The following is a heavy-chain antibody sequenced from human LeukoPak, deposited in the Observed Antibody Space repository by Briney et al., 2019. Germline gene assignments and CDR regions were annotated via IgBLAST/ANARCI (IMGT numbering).Heavy chain of an antibody. Sequence: QSGGSLRLSCAASGFTFDDYGMSRARQAPGKGLEWVSGINWNGGSTGYADSVKGRFTISRDNAKNSLYLQMNSLRAEDTALYYCAKSTKYYDSSGYYYEASYYFDYWGQGTLVTVSS. D-gene: IGHD3-22*01. CDR1: GFTFDDYG. CDR3: AKSTKYYDSSGYYYEASYYFDY. J-gene: IGHJ4*02. CDR2: INWNGGST. V-gene: IGHV3-20*04.